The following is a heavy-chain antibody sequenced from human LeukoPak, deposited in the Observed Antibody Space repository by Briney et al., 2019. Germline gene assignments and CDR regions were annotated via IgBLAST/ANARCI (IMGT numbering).Heavy chain of an antibody. CDR3: AKGCSSTSCLYYYYYYYMDV. J-gene: IGHJ6*03. V-gene: IGHV3-74*01. Sequence: GGSLRLSCAASGFTFSSYWMHWVRQAPGKGLVWVSRINSDGSSTSYADSVKGRFTISRDNAKNTLYLQMNSLRAEDTAVYYCAKGCSSTSCLYYYYYYYMDVWGKGTTVTVSS. D-gene: IGHD2-2*01. CDR1: GFTFSSYW. CDR2: INSDGSST.